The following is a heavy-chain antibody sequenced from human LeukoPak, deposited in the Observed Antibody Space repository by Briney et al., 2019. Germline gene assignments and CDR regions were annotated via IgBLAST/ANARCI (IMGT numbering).Heavy chain of an antibody. CDR1: GFTFSSFF. CDR2: ISSSSSYI. Sequence: PGGSLRLSCAASGFTFSSFFLTWVRQAPGKGLEWVSSISSSSSYIYYADSVKGRFTISRDNAKNSLYLQMNSLRAEDTAVYYCARAWEYNWSLKGSFDYWGQGTLVTVSS. CDR3: ARAWEYNWSLKGSFDY. V-gene: IGHV3-21*01. D-gene: IGHD1-20*01. J-gene: IGHJ4*02.